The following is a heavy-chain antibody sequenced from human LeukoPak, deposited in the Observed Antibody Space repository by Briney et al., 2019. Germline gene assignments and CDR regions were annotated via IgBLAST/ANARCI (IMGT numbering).Heavy chain of an antibody. D-gene: IGHD2-21*02. Sequence: ASVKVSCKASGYTFTSYAMNWVRQAPGQGLEWMGWINTNTGNPTYAQGFTGRFVFSLDTSVSTAYLQISSLKAEDTAVYYCARLGSPAYCGGDCLKVAFDIWGQGTMVTVSS. CDR1: GYTFTSYA. V-gene: IGHV7-4-1*02. CDR2: INTNTGNP. J-gene: IGHJ3*02. CDR3: ARLGSPAYCGGDCLKVAFDI.